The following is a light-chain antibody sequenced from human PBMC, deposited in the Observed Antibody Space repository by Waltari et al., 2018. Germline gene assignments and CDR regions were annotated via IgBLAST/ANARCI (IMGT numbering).Light chain of an antibody. J-gene: IGLJ1*01. Sequence: QSALTQPASVSGSPGQSITISCTGTSSDVGGYNYVSWYQQHPGKAPKLMIYEVPTRPSGIVRRFSGSKSGNTASLTISGLQAEDEADYYCSSYTSRSISWVFGTGTKVTVL. V-gene: IGLV2-14*01. CDR2: EVP. CDR1: SSDVGGYNY. CDR3: SSYTSRSISWV.